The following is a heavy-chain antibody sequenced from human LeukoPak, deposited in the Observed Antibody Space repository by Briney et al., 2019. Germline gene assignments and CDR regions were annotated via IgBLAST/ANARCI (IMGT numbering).Heavy chain of an antibody. D-gene: IGHD2-2*02. Sequence: SVKVSCKASGGTFSSYAISWVRQAPGLGLEWMGGIIPIFGTANYAQKFQGRVTITTDESTSTAYMELSSLRSEDTAVYYCVCGVPAAIPSYYYYMDVWGKGTTVTVSS. CDR3: VCGVPAAIPSYYYYMDV. V-gene: IGHV1-69*05. J-gene: IGHJ6*03. CDR1: GGTFSSYA. CDR2: IIPIFGTA.